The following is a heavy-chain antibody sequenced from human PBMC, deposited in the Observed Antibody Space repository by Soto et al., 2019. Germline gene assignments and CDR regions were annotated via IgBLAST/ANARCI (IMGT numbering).Heavy chain of an antibody. CDR2: ISGSGGST. CDR1: GFTFSSYA. Sequence: EVQLLESGGGLVQPGGSLRLSCAASGFTFSSYAMRWVRQAPVKGLEWVSAISGSGGSTYYADSVKGRFTISRDNSKNRTFLQMTGLRAADPAVYYCARRGSGSYYDYWGQGTLVTVSS. J-gene: IGHJ4*02. V-gene: IGHV3-23*01. D-gene: IGHD1-26*01. CDR3: ARRGSGSYYDY.